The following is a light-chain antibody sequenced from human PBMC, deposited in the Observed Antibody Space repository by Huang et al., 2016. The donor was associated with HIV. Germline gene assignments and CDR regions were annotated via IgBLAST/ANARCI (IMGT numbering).Light chain of an antibody. J-gene: IGKJ2*01. V-gene: IGKV4-1*01. Sequence: DIVMTQSPASLAVSLGERATIKCKSRQSIFYSSNNRDYLAWYQQKPGQSPKLLIYGAATRDAGIPDRFPGSGSGTEFSISIRSLQAEDVALYDCQQYYNVPFTFGQGTKLDIK. CDR2: GAA. CDR1: QSIFYSSNNRDY. CDR3: QQYYNVPFT.